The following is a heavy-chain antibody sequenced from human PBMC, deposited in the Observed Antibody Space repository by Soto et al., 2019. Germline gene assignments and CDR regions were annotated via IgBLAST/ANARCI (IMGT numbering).Heavy chain of an antibody. CDR1: GYTFTSYA. V-gene: IGHV1-3*01. J-gene: IGHJ4*02. D-gene: IGHD6-13*01. CDR3: ARIEPIAAAGPVDY. CDR2: INAGNGNT. Sequence: GASVKVSCKASGYTFTSYAMHWVRQAPGQRLEWMGWINAGNGNTKYSQKFQGRVTITRDTSASTAYMEPSSLRSEDTAVYYCARIEPIAAAGPVDYWGQGTLVTVSS.